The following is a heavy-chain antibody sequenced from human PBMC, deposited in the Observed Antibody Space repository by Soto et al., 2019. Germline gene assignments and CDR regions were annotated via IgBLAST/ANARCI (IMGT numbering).Heavy chain of an antibody. CDR3: ARDPVRFIVGATTTGIEH. D-gene: IGHD1-26*01. CDR2: ISYDGGDE. Sequence: PGGSLRLSCAASGFTFNKYGMHWVRQAPGEGLEWVAVISYDGGDEYYADSVKGRFTISRDNSKNTLYLRMNSLRAEDTAVYYCARDPVRFIVGATTTGIEHWGRGTLVTVSS. J-gene: IGHJ1*01. V-gene: IGHV3-30*03. CDR1: GFTFNKYG.